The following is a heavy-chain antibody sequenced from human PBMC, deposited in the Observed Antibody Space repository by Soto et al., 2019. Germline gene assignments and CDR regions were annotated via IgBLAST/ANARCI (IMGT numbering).Heavy chain of an antibody. V-gene: IGHV1-69*01. CDR1: GYTFTSYD. Sequence: SLKVSCEASGYTFTSYDINWGRKATGQGLEWMGWIIPIFGKTGYAQKFQGRVTITADESTSTAYMELSSLRSEDTAVYYCATQYSSGWYDEGAFDYWGQGTLVTVSS. CDR3: ATQYSSGWYDEGAFDY. J-gene: IGHJ4*02. CDR2: IIPIFGKT. D-gene: IGHD6-19*01.